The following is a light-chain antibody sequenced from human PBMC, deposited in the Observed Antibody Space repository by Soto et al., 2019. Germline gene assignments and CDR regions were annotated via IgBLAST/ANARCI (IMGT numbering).Light chain of an antibody. V-gene: IGKV3-15*01. CDR3: HHYSDWPPGT. CDR2: DAS. CDR1: QSVGNN. J-gene: IGKJ2*01. Sequence: EIVMTQSPDTLSLSPGERATLSCRASQSVGNNLAWYQQKPGQAPRLLMFDASTRATGISARFSGSGSGTEVTITISSLQSEDVAVYYCHHYSDWPPGTFGQGTKLEIK.